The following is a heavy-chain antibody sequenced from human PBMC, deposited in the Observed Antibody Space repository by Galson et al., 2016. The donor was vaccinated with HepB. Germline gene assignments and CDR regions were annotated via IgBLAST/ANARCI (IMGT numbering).Heavy chain of an antibody. CDR1: GFTFSNFN. V-gene: IGHV3-21*01. CDR3: ATSDGSGTYSYYYHYYYMDV. J-gene: IGHJ6*03. CDR2: ISSNSLYI. Sequence: LRLSCAASGFTFSNFNMNWVRQAPGKGLEWVSSISSNSLYIYYADSVKGRFTISRDNAKNSLYLQMNSLRTEDTAVYYCATSDGSGTYSYYYHYYYMDVWGKGTTVTVSS. D-gene: IGHD3-10*01.